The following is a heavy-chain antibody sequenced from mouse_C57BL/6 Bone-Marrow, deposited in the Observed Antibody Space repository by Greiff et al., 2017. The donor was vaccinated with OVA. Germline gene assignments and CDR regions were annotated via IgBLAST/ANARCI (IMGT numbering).Heavy chain of an antibody. J-gene: IGHJ1*03. CDR2: IYPGSGNT. V-gene: IGHV1-76*01. CDR3: ARKGGTRYWYFDV. CDR1: GYTFTDYY. D-gene: IGHD1-1*01. Sequence: VQLQQSGAELVRPGASVKLSCKASGYTFTDYYINWVKQRPGQGLEWIARIYPGSGNTYYNEKFKGKATLTAEKSSSTAYMQLSSLTSEDSAVYFCARKGGTRYWYFDVWGTGTTVTVSS.